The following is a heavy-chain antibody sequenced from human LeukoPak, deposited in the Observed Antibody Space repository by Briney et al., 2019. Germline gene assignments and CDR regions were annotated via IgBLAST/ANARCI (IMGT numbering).Heavy chain of an antibody. J-gene: IGHJ4*02. Sequence: GGSLRLSCAASGFSFTIHAMHWVRQAPGKGLEWVAVVSHDGSTQYYTDSVRGRFTISRDNSKSTFYLQMNRLRTDDTAVYYCARAIVGTENFDYWGQRTLVTVSS. CDR1: GFSFTIHA. V-gene: IGHV3-30*10. D-gene: IGHD5-12*01. CDR2: VSHDGSTQ. CDR3: ARAIVGTENFDY.